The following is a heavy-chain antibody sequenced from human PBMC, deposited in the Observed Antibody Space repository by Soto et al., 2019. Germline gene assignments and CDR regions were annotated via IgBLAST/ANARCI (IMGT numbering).Heavy chain of an antibody. J-gene: IGHJ6*02. CDR2: IIPIFGKE. Sequence: QVQLVQSGAEVKKPGSSVKVSCKASGGPFNNYTIDWKRQAPGQGLEWMGGIIPIFGKEHYAQKFQGRVTISADESTYTAYMELSSLTAEDTAVYYCAKPRAPYYAMDVWGQGTTVTVSS. V-gene: IGHV1-69*12. CDR3: AKPRAPYYAMDV. CDR1: GGPFNNYT.